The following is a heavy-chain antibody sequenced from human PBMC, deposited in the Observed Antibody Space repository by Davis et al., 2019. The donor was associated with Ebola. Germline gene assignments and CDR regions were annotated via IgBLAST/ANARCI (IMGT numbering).Heavy chain of an antibody. J-gene: IGHJ6*02. Sequence: ASVKVSCKASGYTFTSYDINWVRRATGQGLEWMGWMNPNSANAGYAQKFQGRVTMTRDTSISTAYMELSSLRSEDTAVYYCARGRIPAALYAMDVWGQGTTVTVSS. CDR1: GYTFTSYD. D-gene: IGHD2-2*01. V-gene: IGHV1-8*01. CDR3: ARGRIPAALYAMDV. CDR2: MNPNSANA.